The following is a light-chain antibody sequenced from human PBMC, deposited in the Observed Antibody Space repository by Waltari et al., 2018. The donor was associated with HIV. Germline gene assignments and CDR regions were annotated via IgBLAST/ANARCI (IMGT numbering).Light chain of an antibody. J-gene: IGLJ1*01. V-gene: IGLV2-8*01. CDR3: SSYAGNNNYV. CDR1: SRAIGTATY. Sequence: QPPLTQPPSPSGSPGQSVTIPCTGTSRAIGTATYPSWYQQHPGRSPNLLMYDVNKRPSGVPDRFSGSKPANTASLTVSGLQVADEADYYCSSYAGNNNYVFGTGTRVTVL. CDR2: DVN.